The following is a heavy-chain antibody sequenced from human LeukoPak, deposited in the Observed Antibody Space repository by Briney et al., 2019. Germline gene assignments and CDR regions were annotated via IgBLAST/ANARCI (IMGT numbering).Heavy chain of an antibody. CDR1: GLTFSSYA. Sequence: GGSLRLSCAASGLTFSSYAMSWVRQAPGKGLEWVSAISGSGGSTYYADSVKGRFTISRDNSKNTLYLQMNSLRAEDTAVYYCAKDITAAGLFDYWGQGTLVTVSS. CDR3: AKDITAAGLFDY. V-gene: IGHV3-23*01. D-gene: IGHD6-13*01. CDR2: ISGSGGST. J-gene: IGHJ4*02.